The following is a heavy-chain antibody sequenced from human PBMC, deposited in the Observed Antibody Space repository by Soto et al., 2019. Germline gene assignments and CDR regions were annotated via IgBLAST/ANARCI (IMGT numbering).Heavy chain of an antibody. CDR3: ARDARRDGYNLVLDY. V-gene: IGHV1-69*13. D-gene: IGHD5-12*01. CDR1: GGTFSSYA. Sequence: GASVKVSCKASGGTFSSYAISWVRQAPGQGLEWMGGIIPIFGTANYAQKFQGRVTITADESTSTAYMELSSLRSEDTAVYYCARDARRDGYNLVLDYWGQGTLVTVSS. J-gene: IGHJ4*02. CDR2: IIPIFGTA.